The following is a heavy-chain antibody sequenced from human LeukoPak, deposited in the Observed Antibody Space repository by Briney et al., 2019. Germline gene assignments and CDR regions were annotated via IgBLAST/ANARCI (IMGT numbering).Heavy chain of an antibody. V-gene: IGHV3-73*01. Sequence: GGSLKLSCAASGFTLSDCAMHWVRQASGKGLEWVGLIRTKGANYATAYAASVKGRFIISRDGSSNMAYLQMNSLKNDDTAVYYCTRDGGSYSHLDNWGPGTRVTVSS. CDR2: IRTKGANYAT. CDR3: TRDGGSYSHLDN. D-gene: IGHD1-26*01. J-gene: IGHJ4*02. CDR1: GFTLSDCA.